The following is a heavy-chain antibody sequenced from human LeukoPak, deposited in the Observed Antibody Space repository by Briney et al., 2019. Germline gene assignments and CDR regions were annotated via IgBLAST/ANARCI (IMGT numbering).Heavy chain of an antibody. Sequence: ASVKVSCTASGYTLTSYYMHWVRQAPGQGLEWMGIIKPSGGSTSYAQKFQGRVTMTRDTSTSTVYMELSSLRSEDTAVYYCARGGSSRVLRYFDWLFDYWGQGTLVTVSS. CDR3: ARGGSSRVLRYFDWLFDY. CDR2: IKPSGGST. J-gene: IGHJ4*02. CDR1: GYTLTSYY. D-gene: IGHD3-9*01. V-gene: IGHV1-46*01.